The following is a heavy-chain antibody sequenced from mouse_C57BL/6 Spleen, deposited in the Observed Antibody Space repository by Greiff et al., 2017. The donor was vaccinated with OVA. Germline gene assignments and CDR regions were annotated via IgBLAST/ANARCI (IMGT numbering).Heavy chain of an antibody. CDR2: INPNNGGT. V-gene: IGHV1-26*01. D-gene: IGHD1-1*01. CDR3: ARKAVVVHWYFDV. J-gene: IGHJ1*03. Sequence: EVQLQQSGPELVKPGASVKISCKASGYTFTDYYMNWVKQSHGKSLEWIGDINPNNGGTSYNQKFKGKATLTVDKSSSTAYMELRSLTSEDSAVYYCARKAVVVHWYFDVWGTGTTVTVSS. CDR1: GYTFTDYY.